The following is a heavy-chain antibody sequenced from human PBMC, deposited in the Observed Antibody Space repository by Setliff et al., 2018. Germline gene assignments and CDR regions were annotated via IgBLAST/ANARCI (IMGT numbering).Heavy chain of an antibody. V-gene: IGHV4-39*07. CDR1: GGSISGRLYY. CDR2: INYSGST. D-gene: IGHD6-13*01. Sequence: PSETLSLTCTVSGGSISGRLYYWGWIRQPPGKGLEWIGTINYSGSTYYNPSLKSRVTISVDTSKNQFSLKLSSVTAADTAVYYCARVSMLAAAGYYSYYYGMDVWGQGTTVTVSS. J-gene: IGHJ6*02. CDR3: ARVSMLAAAGYYSYYYGMDV.